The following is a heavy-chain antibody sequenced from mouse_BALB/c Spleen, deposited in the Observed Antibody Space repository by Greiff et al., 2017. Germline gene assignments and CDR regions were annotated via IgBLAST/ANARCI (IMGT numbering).Heavy chain of an antibody. V-gene: IGHV5-15*02. CDR3: ARAHYYGYRAMDY. CDR1: GFTFSDYG. D-gene: IGHD1-2*01. Sequence: EVKLVESGGGLVQPGGSRKLSCAASGFTFSDYGMAWVRQAPGKGPEWVAFISNLAYSIYYADTVTGRFTISRENAKNTLYLEMSSLRSEDTAMYYCARAHYYGYRAMDYWGQGTTLTVSS. CDR2: ISNLAYSI. J-gene: IGHJ2*01.